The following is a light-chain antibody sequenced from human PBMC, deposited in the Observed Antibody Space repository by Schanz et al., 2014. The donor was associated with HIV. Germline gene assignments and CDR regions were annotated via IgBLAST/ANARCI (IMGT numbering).Light chain of an antibody. CDR2: KAS. V-gene: IGKV1-5*03. J-gene: IGKJ2*01. CDR1: QSISSW. CDR3: QHYNSYPLT. Sequence: DIQMTQSPSTLSASVGDRVSITCRASQSISSWLAWYQQKPGKAPKVLIYKASSLESGVPSRFSGSGSGTEFTLTIDSLQPDDFATYYCQHYNSYPLTFGQGTKLEIK.